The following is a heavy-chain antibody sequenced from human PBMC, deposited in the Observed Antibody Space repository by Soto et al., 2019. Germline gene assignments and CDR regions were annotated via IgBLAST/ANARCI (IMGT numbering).Heavy chain of an antibody. V-gene: IGHV4-31*03. CDR2: IFYSGTT. Sequence: QVQLQESGPGLVKPSQTLSLTCTVSGGAISSGGYYWSWVRQHPGKGLECIGYIFYSGTTYYYPTLKSRLNRFVDTSKNQCPLKLSSVTAADTAVYYCARSVAPWGQGAVVTVSS. CDR3: ARSVAP. J-gene: IGHJ5*02. CDR1: GGAISSGGYY.